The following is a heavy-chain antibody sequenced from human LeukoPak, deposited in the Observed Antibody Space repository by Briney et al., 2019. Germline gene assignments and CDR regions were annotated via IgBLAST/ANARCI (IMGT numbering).Heavy chain of an antibody. CDR2: LYPGDSDT. J-gene: IGHJ4*02. Sequence: GESLKISCKGSGYSFTSYWIGWVRQMPGKGLEWIGILYPGDSDTRYSPSFQGQVTISAAKSISTAYLQWSSLKASDTAMYYCARSVVEAGSYYFDYWGQGTLVTVSS. V-gene: IGHV5-51*01. CDR3: ARSVVEAGSYYFDY. D-gene: IGHD3-3*01. CDR1: GYSFTSYW.